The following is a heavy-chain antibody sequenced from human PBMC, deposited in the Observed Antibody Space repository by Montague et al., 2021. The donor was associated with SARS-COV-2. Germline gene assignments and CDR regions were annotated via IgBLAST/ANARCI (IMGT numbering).Heavy chain of an antibody. V-gene: IGHV6-1*01. J-gene: IGHJ3*02. CDR3: ARYSYGGTYFGLNDAFDI. D-gene: IGHD1-26*01. Sequence: CAISGDSVSSNNAAWNWIRQSPSRGLEWLERTCYRSEWYFDYAISLRGRITINPDTSKNQFSLQLDSVTLDDTAVYYCARYSYGGTYFGLNDAFDIWGQGTLVTVSS. CDR1: GDSVSSNNAA. CDR2: TCYRSEWYF.